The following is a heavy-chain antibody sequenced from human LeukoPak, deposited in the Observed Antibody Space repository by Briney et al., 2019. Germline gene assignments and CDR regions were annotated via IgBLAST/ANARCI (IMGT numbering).Heavy chain of an antibody. J-gene: IGHJ4*02. CDR2: IYPGDSET. V-gene: IGHV5-51*01. Sequence: GESLKISCKASGYSFTRYRIGWVRQMPGKGLEWMGVIYPGDSETKYSPSFQGRVTVSADTAISTAYLQWSNLKASDTAIYYCVSGGAAYSSSFYYFDYWGQGTLVTVSS. CDR1: GYSFTRYR. D-gene: IGHD6-13*01. CDR3: VSGGAAYSSSFYYFDY.